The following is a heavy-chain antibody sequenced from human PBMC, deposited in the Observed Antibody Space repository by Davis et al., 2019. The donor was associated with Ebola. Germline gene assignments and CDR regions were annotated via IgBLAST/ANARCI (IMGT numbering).Heavy chain of an antibody. CDR2: LSASGGGK. D-gene: IGHD3-22*01. J-gene: IGHJ6*03. Sequence: GGSLRLSCTVSGFTFSGYDMSWVRQAPGKGLEWVSLLSASGGGKYYAASVGGRFTIPRDHSKNTMYLQMNSLRVDDTAIYYCATDSSGYNYERLYDTYYMDVWGRGTTVSVSS. CDR3: ATDSSGYNYERLYDTYYMDV. CDR1: GFTFSGYD. V-gene: IGHV3-23*01.